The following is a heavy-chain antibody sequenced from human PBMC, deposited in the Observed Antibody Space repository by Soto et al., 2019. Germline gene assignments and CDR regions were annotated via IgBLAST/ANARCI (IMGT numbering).Heavy chain of an antibody. V-gene: IGHV3-21*01. CDR2: ISKSDYT. Sequence: GGSLRLSCTVSGFAFNNYGINWVRQAPGKGLEWVSSISKSDYTYYSDSVKGRFAISRDNAKSSVSLQMNTLRVEDTAVYYCAREDSIIIPAVSDFWGQGTLVTVSS. D-gene: IGHD2-2*01. CDR1: GFAFNNYG. J-gene: IGHJ4*02. CDR3: AREDSIIIPAVSDF.